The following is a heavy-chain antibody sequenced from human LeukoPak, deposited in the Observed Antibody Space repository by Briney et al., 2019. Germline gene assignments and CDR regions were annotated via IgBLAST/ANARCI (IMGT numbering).Heavy chain of an antibody. CDR1: GGSINSYY. CDR3: ARDLYSSSWAYNWFDP. J-gene: IGHJ5*02. CDR2: IYYSGST. V-gene: IGHV4-59*12. D-gene: IGHD6-13*01. Sequence: PSGTLSLTCTVSGGSINSYYWSWIRQPPGKGLEWIGYIYYSGSTNYNPSLKSRVTISVDTSKNQFSLKLSSVTAADTAVYYCARDLYSSSWAYNWFDPWGQGTLVTVSS.